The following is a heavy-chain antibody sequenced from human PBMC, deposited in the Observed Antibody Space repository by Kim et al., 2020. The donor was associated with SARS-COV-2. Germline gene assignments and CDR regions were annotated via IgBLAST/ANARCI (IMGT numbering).Heavy chain of an antibody. V-gene: IGHV3-33*05. J-gene: IGHJ4*02. CDR3: ERLGGCSSTSCYSDY. D-gene: IGHD2-2*01. CDR1: GFTFSSYG. CDR2: ISYDGSNK. Sequence: GGSLRLSCAASGFTFSSYGMHWVRQAPGKGLEWVAVISYDGSNKYYADSVKGRFTISRDNSKNTLYLQMNSLRAEDTAVYYCERLGGCSSTSCYSDYWGQGTLVTVSS.